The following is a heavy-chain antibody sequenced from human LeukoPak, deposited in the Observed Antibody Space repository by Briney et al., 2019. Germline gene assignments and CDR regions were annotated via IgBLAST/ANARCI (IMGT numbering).Heavy chain of an antibody. D-gene: IGHD6-19*01. CDR3: ARDFGDSSGWYECPDY. CDR1: GFTFSDHI. J-gene: IGHJ4*02. CDR2: VSGSGSTV. Sequence: QPGGSLRLSCAASGFTFSDHIMNWVRQLPGKRLEWVAYVSGSGSTVYYADSVKGRFTISRDNSKNTLYLQMNSLRAEDTAVYYCARDFGDSSGWYECPDYWGQGTLVTVSS. V-gene: IGHV3-48*01.